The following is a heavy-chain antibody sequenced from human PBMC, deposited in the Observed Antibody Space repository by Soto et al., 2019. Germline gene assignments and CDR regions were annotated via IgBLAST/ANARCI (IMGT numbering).Heavy chain of an antibody. CDR2: ISGSDDST. V-gene: IGHV3-23*01. J-gene: IGHJ4*02. Sequence: GGSLRLSCAASGFTLSSYAMSWVRQAPGKGLEWVSAISGSDDSTYYADSVKGRFTISRDNSKNTLYLQMNSLRAEDTAVYYCAKRSSSSTFDYWGQGTLVTVSS. CDR1: GFTLSSYA. D-gene: IGHD6-6*01. CDR3: AKRSSSSTFDY.